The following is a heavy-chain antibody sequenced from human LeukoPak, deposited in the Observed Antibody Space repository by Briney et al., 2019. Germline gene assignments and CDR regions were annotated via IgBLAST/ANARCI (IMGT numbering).Heavy chain of an antibody. Sequence: SETLSLTCTVSGYSISSGSYWGWIRLPPGRGLEWIGTIYHSGITYYNPSLKSRVTISVDTSKNQFSLKLSSVTAADTAVYYCARANDLGYCSGGSCYSSPGSFDPWGQGTLVTVSS. V-gene: IGHV4-38-2*02. CDR2: IYHSGIT. CDR3: ARANDLGYCSGGSCYSSPGSFDP. J-gene: IGHJ5*02. CDR1: GYSISSGSY. D-gene: IGHD2-15*01.